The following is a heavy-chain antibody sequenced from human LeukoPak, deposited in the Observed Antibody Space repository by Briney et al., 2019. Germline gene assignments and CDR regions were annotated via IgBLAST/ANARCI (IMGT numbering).Heavy chain of an antibody. D-gene: IGHD3-16*02. V-gene: IGHV4-39*07. CDR2: IYYSGST. CDR1: GGSISSSSYY. Sequence: RTSETLSLTCTVSGGSISSSSYYWGWIRQPRGKGLEWIGSIYYSGSTYYNPSLKSRVTISVDTSKNQFSLKLSSVTAADTAVYYCARVKSPDVWGSYRYPAYFDYWGQGTLVTVSS. CDR3: ARVKSPDVWGSYRYPAYFDY. J-gene: IGHJ4*02.